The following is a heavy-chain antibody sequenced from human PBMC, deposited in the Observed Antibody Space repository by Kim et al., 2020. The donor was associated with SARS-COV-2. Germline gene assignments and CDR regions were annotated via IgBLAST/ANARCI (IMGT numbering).Heavy chain of an antibody. J-gene: IGHJ4*02. V-gene: IGHV3-53*01. CDR2: FYSGGNT. CDR1: GFTVSSNY. D-gene: IGHD6-13*01. CDR3: ARAKGAAAGDFDY. Sequence: GGSLRLSCAASGFTVSSNYMSWVRQAPGSGLEWVSGFYSGGNTNYSGSVKGRFTISRDNSKNTLYLQMNSLRAEDTAVYYCARAKGAAAGDFDYWGRGTLVTVSS.